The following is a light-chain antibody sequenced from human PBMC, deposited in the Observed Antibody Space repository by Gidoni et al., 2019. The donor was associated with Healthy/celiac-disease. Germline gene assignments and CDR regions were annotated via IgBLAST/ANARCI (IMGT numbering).Light chain of an antibody. CDR3: QAWDSSTEV. CDR1: NLGDKY. V-gene: IGLV3-1*01. Sequence: SYELTQPPTVSVSPGQTASITCSGDNLGDKYACWYQQKPGQSPVLVIYQDSKRPSGIPERFSGSNAWNTATLTISGTQAMDEADYYCQAWDSSTEVFGGGTKLTVL. CDR2: QDS. J-gene: IGLJ3*02.